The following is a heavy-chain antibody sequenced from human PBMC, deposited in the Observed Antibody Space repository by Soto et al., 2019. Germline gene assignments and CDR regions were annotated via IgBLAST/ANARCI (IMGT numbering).Heavy chain of an antibody. V-gene: IGHV3-23*01. CDR1: GFTFSSYG. CDR2: SSASGAGT. J-gene: IGHJ4*02. Sequence: GALRLSCAASGFTFSSYGMTWVRQAPGKGLEWVSFSSASGAGTYYADSVKGRFTISRDNSKNTLYLQMTSLRADDTAVYYCAKDRRAGGNYGFYPEFWGQGAMVTVSS. CDR3: AKDRRAGGNYGFYPEF. D-gene: IGHD1-7*01.